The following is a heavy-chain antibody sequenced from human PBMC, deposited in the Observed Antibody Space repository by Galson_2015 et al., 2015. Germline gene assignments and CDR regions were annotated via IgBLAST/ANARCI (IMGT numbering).Heavy chain of an antibody. D-gene: IGHD2-15*01. Sequence: SVKVSCKASGGTFSSYAISWVRQAPGRGLEWMGGIIPIFGTANYAQKFQGRVTITADESTSTAYMELSSLRSEDTAVYYCARDWDIVGYTGTAFDPWGQGTLVTVSS. CDR1: GGTFSSYA. CDR2: IIPIFGTA. CDR3: ARDWDIVGYTGTAFDP. J-gene: IGHJ5*02. V-gene: IGHV1-69*13.